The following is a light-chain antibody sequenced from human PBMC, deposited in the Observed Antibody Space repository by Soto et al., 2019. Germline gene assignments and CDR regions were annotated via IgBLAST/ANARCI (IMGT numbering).Light chain of an antibody. CDR3: QQYGSSPPIT. CDR1: QSLLHSDGKTY. V-gene: IGKV2-29*01. J-gene: IGKJ5*01. CDR2: GAS. Sequence: IVITQTPLSLSVTPAQPASISCKSTQSLLHSDGKTYLYWYQQKPGQAPRLLIYGASSRATGIPDRFSGSGSGTDFTLTISRLEPEDFAVYYCQQYGSSPPITFGQGTRLEIK.